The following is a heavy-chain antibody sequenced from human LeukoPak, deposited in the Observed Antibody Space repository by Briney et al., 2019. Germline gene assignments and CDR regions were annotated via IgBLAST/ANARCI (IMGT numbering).Heavy chain of an antibody. V-gene: IGHV1-2*06. D-gene: IGHD5-12*01. CDR3: ASHNSGYDSAPFDY. CDR2: INPNSDGT. J-gene: IGHJ4*02. Sequence: RINPNSDGTNYAQKFQGRVTMTRDTSISTAYMELSRLRSDDTAVYYCASHNSGYDSAPFDYWGQGTLVTVSS.